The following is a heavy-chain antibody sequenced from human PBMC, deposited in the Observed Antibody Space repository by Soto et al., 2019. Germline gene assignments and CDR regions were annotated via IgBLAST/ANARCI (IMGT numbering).Heavy chain of an antibody. CDR1: GYTFTDYA. Sequence: QVQLVQSGTEVKKPGASVKLSCKASGYTFTDYAMHWVRQAPGQSPEWMGWINAANDHTKFSQKFQGRVTITRDTSASTVYIEVKSLRSEDTAVYYCARPLLSGDYLYPFQHWGQGTLVIVSS. CDR2: INAANDHT. CDR3: ARPLLSGDYLYPFQH. V-gene: IGHV1-3*01. J-gene: IGHJ1*01. D-gene: IGHD4-17*01.